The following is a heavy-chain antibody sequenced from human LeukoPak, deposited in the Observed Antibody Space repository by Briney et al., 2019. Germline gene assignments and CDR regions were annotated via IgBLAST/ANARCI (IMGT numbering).Heavy chain of an antibody. CDR3: ASSYYDSSANWFDP. V-gene: IGHV4-34*01. D-gene: IGHD3-22*01. CDR2: INHSGST. J-gene: IGHJ5*02. Sequence: SETLSLTCAAYGGSFSGYYWSWIRQPPGKGLEWIGEINHSGSTNYNPSLKSRVTISVDTSKNQFSLKLSSVTAADTAVYYCASSYYDSSANWFDPWGQGTLVTVSS. CDR1: GGSFSGYY.